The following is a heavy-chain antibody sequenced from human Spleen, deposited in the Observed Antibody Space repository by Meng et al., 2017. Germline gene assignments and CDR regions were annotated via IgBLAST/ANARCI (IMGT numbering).Heavy chain of an antibody. CDR1: GFTFDDYS. V-gene: IGHV3-74*01. D-gene: IGHD3-10*01. CDR2: INTDGSST. Sequence: GESLKISCAASGFTFDDYSMSWVRQAPGKGLVWVSAINTDGSSTNYADSDSVKGRFTISRDNAKNTLYLQMNSLRAEDTAVYYCARSLRSLYYFDYWGQGTLVTVSS. CDR3: ARSLRSLYYFDY. J-gene: IGHJ4*02.